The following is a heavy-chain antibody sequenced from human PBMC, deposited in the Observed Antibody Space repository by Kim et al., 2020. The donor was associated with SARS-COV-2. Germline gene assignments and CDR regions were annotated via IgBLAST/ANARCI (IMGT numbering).Heavy chain of an antibody. D-gene: IGHD5-12*01. Sequence: DSVKGRFTISRDNSKNTLYLQMNSLRAEDTAVYYCARFRWLQPPLRYFDYWGQGTLVTVSS. CDR3: ARFRWLQPPLRYFDY. J-gene: IGHJ4*02. V-gene: IGHV3-66*01.